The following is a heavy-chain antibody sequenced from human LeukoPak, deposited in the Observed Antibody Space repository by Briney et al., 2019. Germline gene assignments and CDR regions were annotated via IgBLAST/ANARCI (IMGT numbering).Heavy chain of an antibody. CDR3: AREREDYYDSSGPSWFDP. CDR2: MNPSSGNT. D-gene: IGHD3-22*01. J-gene: IGHJ5*02. Sequence: ASVKVSCKAAGYTFTNYDINWVRQATGQGLEWMGWMNPSSGNTGYAQKFQGRVTMTRNTSISTAYMELSSLRSEDTAVYYCAREREDYYDSSGPSWFDPWGQGTLVTVSS. CDR1: GYTFTNYD. V-gene: IGHV1-8*02.